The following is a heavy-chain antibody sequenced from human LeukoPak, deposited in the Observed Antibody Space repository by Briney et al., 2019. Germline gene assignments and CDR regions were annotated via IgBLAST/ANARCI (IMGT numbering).Heavy chain of an antibody. CDR3: ARAAIRVYYYYYMDV. CDR2: IKQDGSEK. CDR1: GFTFSSYW. D-gene: IGHD5-12*01. V-gene: IGHV3-7*01. J-gene: IGHJ6*03. Sequence: SGGSLRLSCAASGFTFSSYWMSWVRQAPGKGLEWVANIKQDGSEKYYVDSVKGRFTISGDNAKNSLYLQMNSLRAEDTAVYYCARAAIRVYYYYYMDVWGKGTTATVSS.